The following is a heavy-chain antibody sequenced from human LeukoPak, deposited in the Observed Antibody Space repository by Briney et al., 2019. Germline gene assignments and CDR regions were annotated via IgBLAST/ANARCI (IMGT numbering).Heavy chain of an antibody. V-gene: IGHV1-2*06. CDR2: INPNGGGR. Sequence: ASVKVSCKAFGYTFTGYYIHWVRQAPGQGLEWMGRINPNGGGRNFARRFQDRVTMTRDMSTRTVYMELSRLTSEDTAIYYCAREGGSNWYLFHFDYWGQGTLVTASA. CDR3: AREGGSNWYLFHFDY. CDR1: GYTFTGYY. J-gene: IGHJ4*02. D-gene: IGHD6-13*01.